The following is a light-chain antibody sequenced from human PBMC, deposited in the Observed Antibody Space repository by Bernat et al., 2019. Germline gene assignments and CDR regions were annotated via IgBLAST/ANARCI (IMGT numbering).Light chain of an antibody. Sequence: QSVLTQPPSVSAAPGQKVTISCSGSSSNIGNNYVSWYQQLPGTAPKLLIYENNKRPSGIPDRFSGSKSGTSATLGITGLQTGDEADYYCGTWDSSLSAELWVFGGGTKLTVL. J-gene: IGLJ3*02. CDR1: SSNIGNNY. CDR2: ENN. CDR3: GTWDSSLSAELWV. V-gene: IGLV1-51*02.